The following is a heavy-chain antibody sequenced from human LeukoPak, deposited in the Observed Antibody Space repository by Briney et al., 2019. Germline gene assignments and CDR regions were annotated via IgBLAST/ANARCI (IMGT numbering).Heavy chain of an antibody. CDR1: GFTFSSYS. Sequence: GGSLRLSCAASGFTFSSYSMNWVRQAPGKGLEWVSSISSSSSYIKCADSVKGRFTISRDNAKNSLYLQMNSLRAEDTAVYYCARDAGDAFDIWGQGTMVTVSS. J-gene: IGHJ3*02. CDR2: ISSSSSYI. D-gene: IGHD6-13*01. CDR3: ARDAGDAFDI. V-gene: IGHV3-21*01.